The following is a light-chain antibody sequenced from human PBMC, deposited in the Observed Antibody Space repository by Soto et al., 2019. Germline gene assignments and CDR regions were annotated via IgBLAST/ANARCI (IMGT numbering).Light chain of an antibody. CDR3: QHYNSFSRT. J-gene: IGKJ1*01. CDR1: QDISNF. CDR2: AVF. Sequence: DIQLTQSPSFLSASVGDRVTITCRASQDISNFLAWFQQKPGRAPKLLIYAVFTLQSGVPSRFAGSGSGTDFTLTITRLQPDDFATYYCQHYNSFSRTFGQGTKVDIK. V-gene: IGKV1-9*01.